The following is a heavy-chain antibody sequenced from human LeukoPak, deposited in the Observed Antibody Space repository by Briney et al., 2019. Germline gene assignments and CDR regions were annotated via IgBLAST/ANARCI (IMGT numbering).Heavy chain of an antibody. CDR3: ARGRGVGATALDY. D-gene: IGHD1-26*01. CDR1: GFTFSSYS. J-gene: IGHJ4*02. Sequence: GGSLRLSCAASGFTFSSYSMNRVRHPPAKGVEWVLSISRRSCYIQYADAVKDRFTISRDNPKSSLYLQMNSLRAEDTGVYYCARGRGVGATALDYWGEGTLVTVSS. V-gene: IGHV3-21*01. CDR2: ISRRSCYI.